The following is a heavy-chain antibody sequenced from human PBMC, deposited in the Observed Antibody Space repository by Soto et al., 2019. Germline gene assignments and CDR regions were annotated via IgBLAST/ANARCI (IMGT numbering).Heavy chain of an antibody. D-gene: IGHD6-13*01. J-gene: IGHJ5*02. CDR1: GGSISSSSYY. CDR2: IYYSGST. CDR3: ATHSSSWYDWFDP. V-gene: IGHV4-39*01. Sequence: LSLTCTVSGGSISSSSYYWGWIRQPPGKGLEWIGSIYYSGSTYYNPSLKSRVTISVDTSKNQFSLKLSSVTAADTAVYYCATHSSSWYDWFDPWGQGTLVTVSS.